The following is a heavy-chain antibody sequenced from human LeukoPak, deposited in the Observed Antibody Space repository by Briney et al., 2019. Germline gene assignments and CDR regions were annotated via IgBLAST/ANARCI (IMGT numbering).Heavy chain of an antibody. V-gene: IGHV3-7*01. CDR1: GFKFSDSW. D-gene: IGHD7-27*01. CDR2: IMEVVTRQ. J-gene: IGHJ6*02. CDR3: ATYTNWVAGDV. Sequence: PGGALRVSCAHCGFKFSDSWMSSVRQAPGKGLEWVADIMEVVTRQEYEPPVKGRFTISRDTAKNSLYLQMNSLTAEDTAVYYCATYTNWVAGDVWGQGTTVSVSS.